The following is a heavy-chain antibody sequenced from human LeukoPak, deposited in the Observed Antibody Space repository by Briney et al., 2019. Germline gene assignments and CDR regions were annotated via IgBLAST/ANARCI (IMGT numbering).Heavy chain of an antibody. CDR2: IYYSGST. CDR1: GDSISSYY. CDR3: ARTSTPYYYGSGSSLYGMDV. V-gene: IGHV4-59*08. D-gene: IGHD3-10*01. J-gene: IGHJ6*02. Sequence: PSETLSLTCTVSGDSISSYYWSWIRQPPGKGLEWIGYIYYSGSTNYNPSLKSRVTISVDTSKNQFSLKLSSVTAADTAVYYCARTSTPYYYGSGSSLYGMDVWGQGTTVTVSS.